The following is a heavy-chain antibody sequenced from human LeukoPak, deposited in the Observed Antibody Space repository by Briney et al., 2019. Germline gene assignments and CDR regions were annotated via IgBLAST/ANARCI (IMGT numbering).Heavy chain of an antibody. D-gene: IGHD3-22*01. J-gene: IGHJ4*02. CDR2: IYYSGNT. CDR1: GGSISSGDYY. V-gene: IGHV4-30-4*08. Sequence: PSQTLSLTCIVSGGSISSGDYYWTWIRQPPGKGLEWIGYIYYSGNTYYNPSLKSRVTMSVDTSKNQFSLKLSSVTAADTAVYYCARVGDSSGYYRYYFDYWGQGTLVTVSS. CDR3: ARVGDSSGYYRYYFDY.